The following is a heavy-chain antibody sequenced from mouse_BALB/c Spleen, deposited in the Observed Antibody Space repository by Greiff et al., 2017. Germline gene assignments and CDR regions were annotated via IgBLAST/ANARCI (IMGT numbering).Heavy chain of an antibody. CDR3: ARGNGNYVYFDV. Sequence: VHVKQSGPELVKPGASVKMSCKASGYTFTSYVMHWVKQKPGQGLEWIGYINPYNDGTKYNEKFKGKATLTSDKSSSTAYMELSSLTSEDSAVYYCARGNGNYVYFDVWGAGTTVTVSS. V-gene: IGHV1-14*01. CDR2: INPYNDGT. J-gene: IGHJ1*01. D-gene: IGHD2-1*01. CDR1: GYTFTSYV.